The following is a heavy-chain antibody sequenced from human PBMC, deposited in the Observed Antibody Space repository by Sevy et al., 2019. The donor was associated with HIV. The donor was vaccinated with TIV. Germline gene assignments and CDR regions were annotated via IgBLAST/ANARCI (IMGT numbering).Heavy chain of an antibody. J-gene: IGHJ1*01. CDR1: GFTFSSYT. D-gene: IGHD2-2*01. CDR2: IDSSSSTI. Sequence: GGSLRLSCTASGFTFSSYTMNWVRQAPGKGLEWVSYIDSSSSTIYYADSVRGRFTISRDNAKNSVYLQMNSLRAEDTAVYYCAKIGYCSITSCYEYFQHWGQAPWSPSPQ. V-gene: IGHV3-48*01. CDR3: AKIGYCSITSCYEYFQH.